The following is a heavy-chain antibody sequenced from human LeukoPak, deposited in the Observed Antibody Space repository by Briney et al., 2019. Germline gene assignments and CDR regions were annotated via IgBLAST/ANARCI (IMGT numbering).Heavy chain of an antibody. J-gene: IGHJ6*04. CDR2: IKQDGSEK. V-gene: IGHV3-7*03. CDR1: GFTFSSYW. D-gene: IGHD3-9*01. Sequence: PGGSLRLSCAASGFTFSSYWMSWVRQAPGKGLEWVANIKQDGSEKYYVDSVKGRFTISRDNAKNSLYLQMNSLRAEDTAVYYCARQGLRYFDPGYYYGMDVWGKGTTVTVSS. CDR3: ARQGLRYFDPGYYYGMDV.